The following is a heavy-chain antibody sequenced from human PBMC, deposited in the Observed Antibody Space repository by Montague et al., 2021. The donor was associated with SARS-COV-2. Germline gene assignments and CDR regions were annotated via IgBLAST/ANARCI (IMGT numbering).Heavy chain of an antibody. CDR2: TYYRSKWYN. V-gene: IGHV6-1*01. J-gene: IGHJ4*01. CDR3: LQGYYFDS. CDR1: GDSVSSNNAA. D-gene: IGHD5-24*01. Sequence: CAISGDSVSSNNAAWNWIRQSPSRGLEWLGRTYYRSKWYNDYAVSVKSRITIDADTSKNHFSLQLKSMTPEDTAVYYCLQGYYFDSWGHGTLVTVSS.